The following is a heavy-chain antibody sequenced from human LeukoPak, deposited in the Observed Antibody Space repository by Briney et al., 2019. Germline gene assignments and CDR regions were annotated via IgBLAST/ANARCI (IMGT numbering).Heavy chain of an antibody. J-gene: IGHJ3*02. V-gene: IGHV1-18*04. CDR3: ARGHLGEPFDI. D-gene: IGHD3-16*01. CDR1: GYTFTGYY. Sequence: ASVKVSCKASGYTFTGYYMHWVRQAPGQGLEWMGWISAYNGNTNYAQKLQGRVTMTTDTSTSTAYMELRSLRSDDTAVYYCARGHLGEPFDIWGQGTMVTVSS. CDR2: ISAYNGNT.